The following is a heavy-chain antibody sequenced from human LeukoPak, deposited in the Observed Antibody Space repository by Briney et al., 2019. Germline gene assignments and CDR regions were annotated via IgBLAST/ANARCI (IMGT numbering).Heavy chain of an antibody. CDR2: ISGSGGST. D-gene: IGHD6-13*01. J-gene: IGHJ5*02. CDR3: AKFVTAAGTFDP. CDR1: GFTFSSYA. Sequence: GGSLRLSCAASGFTFSSYAMRWVRQAPGKGLEWVSAISGSGGSTYYADSVKGRFTISRDNSKNTLYLQMNSLRAEDTAVYYCAKFVTAAGTFDPWGQGTLVTVSS. V-gene: IGHV3-23*01.